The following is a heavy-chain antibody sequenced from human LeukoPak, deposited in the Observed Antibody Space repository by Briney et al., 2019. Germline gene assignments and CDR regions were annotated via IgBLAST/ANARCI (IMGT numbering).Heavy chain of an antibody. Sequence: QTSETLSLTCTVSGGSISSSSYYWGWIRQPPGKGLEWVSVLSGRGDETYYTDSVKGRFTISRDNSKNTLYLQMNSLRAEDTAKYYCARGSGGSVYSPSNYWGQGTLVTVSS. CDR3: ARGSGGSVYSPSNY. D-gene: IGHD3-22*01. CDR2: LSGRGDET. V-gene: IGHV3-23*01. J-gene: IGHJ4*02. CDR1: GGSISSSSYY.